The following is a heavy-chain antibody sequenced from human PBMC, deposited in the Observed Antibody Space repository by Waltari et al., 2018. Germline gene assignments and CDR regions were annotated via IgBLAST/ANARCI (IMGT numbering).Heavy chain of an antibody. V-gene: IGHV4-34*01. CDR1: GASFSSYY. Sequence: QVQLQQWGAALLKPSETLSLTCSVSGASFSSYYWGWVRHVPGKGLEWIGQIRHPGNTNYNPSLQSRVAISIDTSRNQFSLRVFSVTAADTGLYFCTRGGNYDFWSHSPFVDPWGQGTQVTVSS. J-gene: IGHJ5*02. D-gene: IGHD3-3*01. CDR3: TRGGNYDFWSHSPFVDP. CDR2: IRHPGNT.